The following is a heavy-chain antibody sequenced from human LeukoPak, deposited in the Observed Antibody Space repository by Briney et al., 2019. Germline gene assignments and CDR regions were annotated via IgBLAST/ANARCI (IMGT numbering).Heavy chain of an antibody. CDR3: ARDCGSTSCYAGGY. CDR2: ISAYNGNT. Sequence: ASVKVSCTASGYTFTSYGISWVRQAPGQGLEWMGWISAYNGNTNYAQKLQGRVTMTTDTSTSTAYMELRSLRSDDTAVYYCARDCGSTSCYAGGYWGQGTLVTVSS. J-gene: IGHJ4*02. CDR1: GYTFTSYG. D-gene: IGHD2-2*01. V-gene: IGHV1-18*04.